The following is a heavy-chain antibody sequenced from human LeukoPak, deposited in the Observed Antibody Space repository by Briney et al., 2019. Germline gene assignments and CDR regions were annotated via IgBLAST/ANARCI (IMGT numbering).Heavy chain of an antibody. D-gene: IGHD1-26*01. J-gene: IGHJ4*02. CDR2: IYYSGST. CDR1: GGSISSYY. CDR3: ARALRYRRFPFDY. Sequence: SETLSLTCPVSGGSISSYYCSWIRHPPGKGLEWIGYIYYSGSTNYNPSLKSRVTISVDTSKNQFSLKLSSVTAADTAVYYCARALRYRRFPFDYWGQGTLVTVSS. V-gene: IGHV4-59*01.